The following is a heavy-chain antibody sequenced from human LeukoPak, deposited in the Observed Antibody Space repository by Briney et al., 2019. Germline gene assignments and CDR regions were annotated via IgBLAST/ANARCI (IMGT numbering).Heavy chain of an antibody. Sequence: GGSLRLSCTASGFTFSSYWMNWVRQAPGKGLEWVANIKEDGTVKYYVESVKGRFTISRDNAKNSLYLQMNSLRAEDTAVYYCAASITMFDYWGQGTLVTVSS. V-gene: IGHV3-7*02. J-gene: IGHJ4*02. D-gene: IGHD3-10*01. CDR1: GFTFSSYW. CDR2: IKEDGTVK. CDR3: AASITMFDY.